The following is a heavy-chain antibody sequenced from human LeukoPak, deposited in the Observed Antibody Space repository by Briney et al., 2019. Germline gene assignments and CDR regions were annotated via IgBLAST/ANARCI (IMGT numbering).Heavy chain of an antibody. CDR1: GFPFGSYW. Sequence: PGGSLRLSCAASGFPFGSYWMNWVRQVPGKGLEWVANIKEDGSEKYYVDSAKGRFTISRDNAKNSLFLQMNSLRAEDTAVYYCARDPSSLRDSFDYWGQGTLVTVSS. V-gene: IGHV3-7*01. J-gene: IGHJ4*02. CDR2: IKEDGSEK. CDR3: ARDPSSLRDSFDY.